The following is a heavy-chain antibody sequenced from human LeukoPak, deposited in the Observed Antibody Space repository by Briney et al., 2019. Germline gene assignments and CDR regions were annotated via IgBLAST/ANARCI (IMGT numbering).Heavy chain of an antibody. Sequence: GASVKVSCKASGGTFSSYAISWVRQAPGQGLEWMGGIIPIFGTANYAQKFQGRVTITADESTSTAYMELSSLRSEDTAVYYCARVRSSGWYIPQWNYNWFDPWGQGTLVTVSS. CDR1: GGTFSSYA. CDR2: IIPIFGTA. CDR3: ARVRSSGWYIPQWNYNWFDP. D-gene: IGHD6-19*01. V-gene: IGHV1-69*13. J-gene: IGHJ5*02.